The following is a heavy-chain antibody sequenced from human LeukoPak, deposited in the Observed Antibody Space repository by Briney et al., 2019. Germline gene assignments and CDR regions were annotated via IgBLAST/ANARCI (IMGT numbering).Heavy chain of an antibody. CDR1: GFTFSSYG. D-gene: IGHD3-9*01. V-gene: IGHV3-30*18. Sequence: WGSLRLSCAASGFTFSSYGMHWVRQAQSPGKGLVAVISYDGSNKYYADSVKGRFTISGDNSKNTLYLQMNSLRAEDTAVYYCAKDGQDYDILTGYWYFDYWGQGTLVTVSS. J-gene: IGHJ4*02. CDR2: ISYDGSNK. CDR3: AKDGQDYDILTGYWYFDY.